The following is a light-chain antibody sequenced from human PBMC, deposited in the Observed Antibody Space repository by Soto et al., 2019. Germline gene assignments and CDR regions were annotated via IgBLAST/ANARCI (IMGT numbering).Light chain of an antibody. V-gene: IGKV1-5*03. J-gene: IGKJ1*01. CDR2: KAS. Sequence: DIQMTQYTSTLSGSVVDRFTITFRASQTISSWLAWYQQKPGKAPKLLIYKASTLKSGVPSRFSGSGSGTEFTLTISSLQPDDFATYYCQHYNSYSEAFGQVTMVDVK. CDR3: QHYNSYSEA. CDR1: QTISSW.